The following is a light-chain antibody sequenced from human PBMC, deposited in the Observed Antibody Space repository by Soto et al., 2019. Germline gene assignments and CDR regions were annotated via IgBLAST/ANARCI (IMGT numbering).Light chain of an antibody. CDR1: QSISTW. J-gene: IGKJ4*01. V-gene: IGKV1-5*03. Sequence: DIQMTQSPSTLSASVGDRVTITCRASQSISTWLAWYQQKPGKAPKLLIYKASSLENEVPSRFSGSGSGTEFTLTISSLQPDDFATYYCQQYNDYSSLTFGGGTKVEIK. CDR2: KAS. CDR3: QQYNDYSSLT.